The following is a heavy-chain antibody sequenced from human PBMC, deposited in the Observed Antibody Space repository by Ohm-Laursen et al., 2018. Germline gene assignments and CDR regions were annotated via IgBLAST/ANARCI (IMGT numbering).Heavy chain of an antibody. CDR3: AKPQTAGTNYYYGMDV. V-gene: IGHV3-7*03. Sequence: SLRLSCTASGFNFSSYWMSWVRQAPGKGLEWVASIKQDGSDKYYVDSVKGRSTISRDNSKNSLYLQMNSLRTEDTALYYCAKPQTAGTNYYYGMDVWGQGTTVTVSS. J-gene: IGHJ6*02. CDR1: GFNFSSYW. CDR2: IKQDGSDK. D-gene: IGHD6-13*01.